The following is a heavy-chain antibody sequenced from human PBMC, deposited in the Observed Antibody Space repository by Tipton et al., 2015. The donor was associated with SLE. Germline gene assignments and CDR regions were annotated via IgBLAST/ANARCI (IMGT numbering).Heavy chain of an antibody. CDR2: INHSGST. CDR1: GGSIRSHY. V-gene: IGHV4-34*01. CDR3: ARDRPSYSSGWYSYYFDY. J-gene: IGHJ4*02. Sequence: LRLSCTVSGGSIRSHYWSWIRQPPGKGLEWIGEINHSGSTNYNPSLKSRVTISVDTSKNQFSLKLSSVTAADTAVYYCARDRPSYSSGWYSYYFDYWGQGTLVTVSS. D-gene: IGHD6-19*01.